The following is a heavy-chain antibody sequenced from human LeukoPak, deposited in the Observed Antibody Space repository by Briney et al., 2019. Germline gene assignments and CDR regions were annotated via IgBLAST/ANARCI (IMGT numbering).Heavy chain of an antibody. CDR2: LSASTTYI. J-gene: IGHJ4*02. CDR3: ATGQNGFDY. D-gene: IGHD2-8*01. V-gene: IGHV3-21*01. CDR1: GFTFSGYN. Sequence: GGSLRLSCAASGFTFSGYNVNWVRQAPGKGLEWVSSLSASTTYIYYADSVKGRFTISRDNAKNSLYLQMYSLRGEDTAVYYCATGQNGFDYWGQGTLVTVSS.